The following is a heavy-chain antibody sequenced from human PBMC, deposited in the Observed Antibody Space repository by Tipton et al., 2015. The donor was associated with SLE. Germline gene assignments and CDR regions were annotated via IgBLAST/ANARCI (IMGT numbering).Heavy chain of an antibody. V-gene: IGHV1-18*01. CDR1: GYTFTTYG. J-gene: IGHJ4*02. CDR2: ISTYNGHT. D-gene: IGHD3-22*01. CDR3: ARVCAYHDSTGYCRFDN. Sequence: QSGAEVKKPGASVKVSCKASGYTFTTYGISWVRQAPGQGLEWMGWISTYNGHTNYAQKLQGRVTMTTDTSTSTAYMELRSLRSDDTSVYYCARVCAYHDSTGYCRFDNWGQGTLVAVAS.